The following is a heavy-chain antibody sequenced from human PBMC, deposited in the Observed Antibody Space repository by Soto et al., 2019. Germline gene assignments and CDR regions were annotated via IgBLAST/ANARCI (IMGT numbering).Heavy chain of an antibody. D-gene: IGHD6-6*01. J-gene: IGHJ6*02. CDR3: ARGGSSGEPYYYYYGMDV. Sequence: QVQLQESGPGLVKPSGTLSLTCAVSGGSISSSNWWSWVRQPPGKGLEWIGGIYHSGSTNYNPSLKSRVTISVDKSKNQFSLELSSVTAADTAVYYCARGGSSGEPYYYYYGMDVWGQGTTVTVSS. V-gene: IGHV4-4*02. CDR2: IYHSGST. CDR1: GGSISSSNW.